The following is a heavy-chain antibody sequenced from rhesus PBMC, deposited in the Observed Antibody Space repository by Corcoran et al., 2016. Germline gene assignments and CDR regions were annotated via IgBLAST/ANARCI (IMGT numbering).Heavy chain of an antibody. CDR1: GYPFTSYS. V-gene: IGHV1-200*01. CDR3: ARGLGYPYDY. D-gene: IGHD5-12*01. Sequence: VQLVQSGAEVKKPGASVKLSRNAPGYPFTSYSLNWVIQAPGQGLEWMGWINPSKANTGYAQKFQGRVTMTRDTSTTTAYMELSSMRSEDTAVYYCARGLGYPYDYWGQGVLVTVSS. J-gene: IGHJ4*01. CDR2: INPSKANT.